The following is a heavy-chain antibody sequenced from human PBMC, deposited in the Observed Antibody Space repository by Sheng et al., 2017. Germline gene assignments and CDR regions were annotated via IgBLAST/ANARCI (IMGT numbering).Heavy chain of an antibody. CDR1: GFTFSSYS. Sequence: EVQLVESGGGLVKPGGSLRLSCAASGFTFSSYSMNWVRQAPGKGLEWVSSISSSSSYIYYADSVKGRFTISRDNAKNSLYLQMNSLRAEDTAVYYCAREWDGYRSIDIWGQGTMVTVSS. V-gene: IGHV3-21*01. CDR2: ISSSSSYI. CDR3: AREWDGYRSIDI. J-gene: IGHJ3*02. D-gene: IGHD5-12*01.